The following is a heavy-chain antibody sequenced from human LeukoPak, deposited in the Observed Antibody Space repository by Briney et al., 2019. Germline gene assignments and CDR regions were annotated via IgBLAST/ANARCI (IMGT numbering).Heavy chain of an antibody. J-gene: IGHJ4*02. CDR1: GYTFTGYY. CDR2: INPNSGGT. Sequence: ASVKVSCKASGYTFTGYYMHWVRQAPGQGLEWMGWINPNSGGTNYAQKFQGRVTMTRDTSISTAYMELSSLRSEDTAVYYCAREGRQDCGGDCYSIDYWGQGTLVTVSS. D-gene: IGHD2-21*02. CDR3: AREGRQDCGGDCYSIDY. V-gene: IGHV1-2*02.